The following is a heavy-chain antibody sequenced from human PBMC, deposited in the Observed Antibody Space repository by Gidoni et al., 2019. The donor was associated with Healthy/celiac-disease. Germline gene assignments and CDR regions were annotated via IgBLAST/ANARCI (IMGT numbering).Heavy chain of an antibody. D-gene: IGHD3-9*01. Sequence: EVQLVESGGGLVQPGGSLRLSCAASGFTFSSYSMNWVRQAPGKGLEWVSYISSSSSTIYYADSVKGRFTISRDNAKNSLYLQMNSLRAEDTAVYYCARTPGYFDTNWFDPWGQGTLVTVSS. J-gene: IGHJ5*01. CDR1: GFTFSSYS. V-gene: IGHV3-48*01. CDR3: ARTPGYFDTNWFDP. CDR2: ISSSSSTI.